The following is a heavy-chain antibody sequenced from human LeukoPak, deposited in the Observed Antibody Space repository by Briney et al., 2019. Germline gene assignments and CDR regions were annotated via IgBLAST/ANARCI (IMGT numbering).Heavy chain of an antibody. CDR1: GGSISSSNW. Sequence: PSGTLSLTCAVSGGSISSSNWWSWVRQAPGKGLEWVSGINWNGGSTGYADSVKGRFTISRDNAKNSLYLQMNSLRAEDTALYYCARGEPYYDSSGPFFDYWGQGTLVTVSS. CDR2: INWNGGST. J-gene: IGHJ4*02. D-gene: IGHD3-22*01. V-gene: IGHV3-20*04. CDR3: ARGEPYYDSSGPFFDY.